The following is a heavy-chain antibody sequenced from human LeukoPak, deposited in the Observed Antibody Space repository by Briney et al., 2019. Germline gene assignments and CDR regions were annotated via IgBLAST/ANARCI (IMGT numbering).Heavy chain of an antibody. Sequence: GGSLRLSCEASGFTFSNYWMTWVRQAPGKGLEWVANIKQDGSDENYVDSVKGRFTISRDNGKNSLHLQMNSLRAEDTAVYYCARGGSDSDYWGQGTLVTVSP. J-gene: IGHJ4*02. CDR3: ARGGSDSDY. V-gene: IGHV3-7*04. D-gene: IGHD6-6*01. CDR1: GFTFSNYW. CDR2: IKQDGSDE.